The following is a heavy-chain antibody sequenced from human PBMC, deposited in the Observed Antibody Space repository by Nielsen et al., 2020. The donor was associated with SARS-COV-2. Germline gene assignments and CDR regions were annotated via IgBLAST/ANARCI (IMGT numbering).Heavy chain of an antibody. CDR2: IYYSGST. CDR1: GGSISSGGYY. CDR3: ARLFAVNVDYGEFYYYYGMDV. D-gene: IGHD4-17*01. V-gene: IGHV4-61*08. Sequence: SETLSLTCTVSGGSISSGGYYWSWIRQHPGKGLEWIGYIYYSGSTNYNPSLKSRVTISVDTSKNQFSLKLSSVTAADTAVYYCARLFAVNVDYGEFYYYYGMDVWGQGTTVTVSS. J-gene: IGHJ6*02.